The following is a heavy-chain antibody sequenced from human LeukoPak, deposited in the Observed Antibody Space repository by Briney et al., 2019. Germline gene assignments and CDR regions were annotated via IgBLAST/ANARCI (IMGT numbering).Heavy chain of an antibody. CDR1: GGSISSYY. CDR2: IYYTGST. Sequence: SETLSLTCTVSGGSISSYYWSWIRQPPGKGLEWIGYIYYTGSTNYNPSLKRRVTISVDTSKNQFSLKLSSVTAADTAVYYCARDEDYGIFVNVDYWGQGTLVTVSS. D-gene: IGHD4-17*01. CDR3: ARDEDYGIFVNVDY. V-gene: IGHV4-59*01. J-gene: IGHJ4*02.